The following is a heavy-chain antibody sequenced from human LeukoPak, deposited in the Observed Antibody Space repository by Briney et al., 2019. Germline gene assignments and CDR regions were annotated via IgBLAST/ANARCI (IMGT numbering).Heavy chain of an antibody. CDR3: ARDQFEYQVRIIDY. J-gene: IGHJ4*02. Sequence: GGSLRLSCAASGFNFRTFAMHWVRQAPGKGLEWVAIISYDGINKYCADSVKGRFTISRDNSKNTLYLQVNSLRAEDTAMYYCARDQFEYQVRIIDYWGQGTLVTVSS. V-gene: IGHV3-30*04. D-gene: IGHD2-2*01. CDR2: ISYDGINK. CDR1: GFNFRTFA.